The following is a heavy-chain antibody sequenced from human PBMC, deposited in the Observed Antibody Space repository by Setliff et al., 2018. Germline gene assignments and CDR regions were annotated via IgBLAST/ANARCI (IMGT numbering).Heavy chain of an antibody. CDR3: ATDRVVPAAPRQRYYFDY. CDR2: IYHSGST. CDR1: GFTFSNYA. J-gene: IGHJ4*02. Sequence: GSLRLSCAASGFTFSNYAMSWVRQAPGKGLEWIGSIYHSGSTYYNPSLKSRVTMSVDRSKNHFSLKLSSVTAADTAVYYCATDRVVPAAPRQRYYFDYWGQGTLVTVSS. D-gene: IGHD2-2*01. V-gene: IGHV4-38-2*02.